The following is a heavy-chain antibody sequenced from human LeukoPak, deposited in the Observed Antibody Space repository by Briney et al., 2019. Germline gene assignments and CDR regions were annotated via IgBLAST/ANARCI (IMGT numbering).Heavy chain of an antibody. Sequence: GESLKISCKGSGYTFTSYWIGWVRQMPGKGLEWMGIIYPGDSDTRYSPSFQGQVTISADKSISTAYLQWSSLKASDTAMYYCARSTYFDFWSGYSPFDYWGQGTLVTVSS. CDR3: ARSTYFDFWSGYSPFDY. J-gene: IGHJ4*02. V-gene: IGHV5-51*01. CDR1: GYTFTSYW. CDR2: IYPGDSDT. D-gene: IGHD3-3*01.